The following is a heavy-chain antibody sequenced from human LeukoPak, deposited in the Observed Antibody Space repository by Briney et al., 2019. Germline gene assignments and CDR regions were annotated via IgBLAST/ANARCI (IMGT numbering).Heavy chain of an antibody. Sequence: ASVKVSCKASGYTFTSYGISWVRQAPGQGLEWMGWISAYNGNTNYAQKLQGRVTMTTDTSTSTAYMELRSLRSDDTVVYYCARDAGYSGYDEGYFDYWGQGTLVTVSS. D-gene: IGHD5-12*01. V-gene: IGHV1-18*04. CDR1: GYTFTSYG. CDR3: ARDAGYSGYDEGYFDY. J-gene: IGHJ4*02. CDR2: ISAYNGNT.